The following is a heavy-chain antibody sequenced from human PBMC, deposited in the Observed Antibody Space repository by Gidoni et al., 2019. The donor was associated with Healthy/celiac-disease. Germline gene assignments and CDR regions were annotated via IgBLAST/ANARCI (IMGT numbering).Heavy chain of an antibody. D-gene: IGHD1-7*01. J-gene: IGHJ3*02. Sequence: QVQLQESGPGLVKPSQTLSLTCTVSGGSISSGGYYWSWIRQHPGKGLEWIGYIYYSGSTYYNPSLKSRVTISVDTSKNQFSLKLSSVTAADTAVYYCAREPEGVTGTTDAFDIWGQGTMVTVSS. CDR3: AREPEGVTGTTDAFDI. CDR1: GGSISSGGYY. CDR2: IYYSGST. V-gene: IGHV4-31*03.